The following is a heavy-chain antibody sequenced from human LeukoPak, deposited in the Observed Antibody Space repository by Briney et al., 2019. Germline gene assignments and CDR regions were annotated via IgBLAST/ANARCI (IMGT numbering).Heavy chain of an antibody. CDR3: AGGLLVGATSVGGMDV. Sequence: SETLSLTCAVYGGSFSGNYYWSWIRQPPGKGLEWIGEINHGGSSNYNPSLKSRVTISVDTSKNQFSLKLSSVTDADPAVYYCAGGLLVGATSVGGMDVWGQGTKVTVSS. D-gene: IGHD1-26*01. CDR1: GGSFSGNYY. J-gene: IGHJ6*02. CDR2: INHGGSS. V-gene: IGHV4-34*01.